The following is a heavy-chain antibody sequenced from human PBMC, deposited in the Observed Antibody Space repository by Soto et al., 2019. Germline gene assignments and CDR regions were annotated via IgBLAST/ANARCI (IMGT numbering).Heavy chain of an antibody. CDR3: AADFPDGATIAARRGSWFDP. Sequence: ASVKVSCKASGFTFTSSAMQWVRQARGQRLEWIGWIVVGSGNTNYAQKFQERVTITRDMSTSTAYMELSSLRSEDTAVYYCAADFPDGATIAARRGSWFDPWGQGTLVTVSS. V-gene: IGHV1-58*02. J-gene: IGHJ5*02. CDR2: IVVGSGNT. CDR1: GFTFTSSA. D-gene: IGHD6-6*01.